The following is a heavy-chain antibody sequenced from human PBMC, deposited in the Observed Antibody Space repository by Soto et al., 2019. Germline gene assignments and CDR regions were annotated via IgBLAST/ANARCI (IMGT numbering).Heavy chain of an antibody. V-gene: IGHV3-11*01. J-gene: IGHJ6*02. D-gene: IGHD2-15*01. CDR2: ISDSSTTTR. CDR3: ARSSANPNGWWGYGLDV. Sequence: QVQLVESGGGLVKPGGSLRLSCAASGFTFSDYFMTWIRQAPGKGLEWVSYISDSSTTTRVYADSVKGRFTISRDNAEKSLYLEMHSLRPEDTAIYYCARSSANPNGWWGYGLDVWGQGTTVIVSS. CDR1: GFTFSDYF.